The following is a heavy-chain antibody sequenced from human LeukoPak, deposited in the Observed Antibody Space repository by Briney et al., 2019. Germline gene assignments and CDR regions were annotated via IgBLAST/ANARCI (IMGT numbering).Heavy chain of an antibody. D-gene: IGHD3-22*01. CDR2: IYTSGST. CDR3: AGYYYDSSGYLGYYYYYMDV. CDR1: GGSISSYY. J-gene: IGHJ6*03. V-gene: IGHV4-4*09. Sequence: SETLSLTCTVSGGSISSYYWSWIRQPPGKGLEWIGYIYTSGSTNYNPSLKSRVTISVDTSKNQFSLKLSSVTAADTAVYYCAGYYYDSSGYLGYYYYYMDVWGKGTTVTVCS.